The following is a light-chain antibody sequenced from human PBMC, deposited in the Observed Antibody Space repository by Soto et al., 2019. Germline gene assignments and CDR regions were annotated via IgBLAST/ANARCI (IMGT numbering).Light chain of an antibody. J-gene: IGKJ5*01. CDR3: LQHNSYPIT. CDR1: QSISSW. V-gene: IGKV1-17*03. CDR2: AAS. Sequence: DIQITQSPSSLSGSVLCRFTITLRASQSISSWLAWFQQKPGKVPKRLIYAASSLQSGVPSRFSGSGSGTEFTLTISSLQPEDFATYYCLQHNSYPITFGQGTRLEIK.